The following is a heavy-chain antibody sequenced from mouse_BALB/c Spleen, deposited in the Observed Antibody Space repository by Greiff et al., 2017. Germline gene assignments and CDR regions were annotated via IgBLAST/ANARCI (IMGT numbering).Heavy chain of an antibody. D-gene: IGHD1-1*01. CDR2: ISTYYGDA. Sequence: VKLQQSGAELVRPGVSVKISCKGSGYTFTDYAMHWVKQSHAKSLEWIGVISTYYGDASYNQKFKGKATMTVDKSSSTAYMELARLTSEDSAIYYCARTDYGTPFDYWGQGTTLTVSS. J-gene: IGHJ2*01. CDR3: ARTDYGTPFDY. CDR1: GYTFTDYA. V-gene: IGHV1S137*01.